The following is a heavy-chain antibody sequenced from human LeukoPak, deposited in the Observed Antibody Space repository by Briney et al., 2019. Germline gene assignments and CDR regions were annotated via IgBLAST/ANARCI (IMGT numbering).Heavy chain of an antibody. CDR2: IYFSGST. Sequence: PSQTLSLTCTVSGGSISSGDYYWSWIRQPPGQGLEWIGYIYFSGSTYYNPSLNSRVTISVDTSKSQCSLQLSSVAAADTAVYYCARAYKKQWLVSNWGQGTLVTVSS. J-gene: IGHJ4*02. CDR3: ARAYKKQWLVSN. CDR1: GGSISSGDYY. D-gene: IGHD6-19*01. V-gene: IGHV4-30-4*08.